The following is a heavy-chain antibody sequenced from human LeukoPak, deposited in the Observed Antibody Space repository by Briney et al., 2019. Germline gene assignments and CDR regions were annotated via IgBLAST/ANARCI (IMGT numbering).Heavy chain of an antibody. V-gene: IGHV1-69*13. D-gene: IGHD2-8*01. CDR2: IIPIFGTA. J-gene: IGHJ4*02. Sequence: ASVKVTCKASRGTFSSYTISWVRQAPGQGLEWMGGIIPIFGTANYAQKFQGRVTITADESTSTAYMELSSLRSEDTAVYYCVRAGYCTNGVCYRGRLDYWGQGTLVTVSS. CDR1: RGTFSSYT. CDR3: VRAGYCTNGVCYRGRLDY.